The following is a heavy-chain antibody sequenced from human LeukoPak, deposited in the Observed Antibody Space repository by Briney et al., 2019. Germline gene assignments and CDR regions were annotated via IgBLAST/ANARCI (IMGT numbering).Heavy chain of an antibody. D-gene: IGHD3-22*01. CDR3: ARGFLAYYYDSSGYSPS. CDR2: IYYSGST. J-gene: IGHJ5*02. CDR1: GGSISSGGYY. Sequence: SETLSLTCTVSGGSISSGGYYWSWLRQHPGKGLEWIGYIYYSGSTYYNPSLKSRVTISVDTSKNQFSLKLSSVTAADTAVYYCARGFLAYYYDSSGYSPSWGQGTLVTVSS. V-gene: IGHV4-31*03.